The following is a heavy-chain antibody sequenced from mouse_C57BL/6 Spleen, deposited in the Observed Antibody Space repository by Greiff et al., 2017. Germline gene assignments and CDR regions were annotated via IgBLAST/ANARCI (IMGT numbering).Heavy chain of an antibody. D-gene: IGHD2-3*01. Sequence: VQLQQSGGGLVKPGGSLKLSCAASGFTFSDYGMHWVRQAPEKGLEWVAYLSSGSSTIYYAETVKGRFTISRDNAKNTLFLQMTSLRSEDTAMYYCARNDGYYVNYAMDYWGQGTSVTVSS. CDR1: GFTFSDYG. J-gene: IGHJ4*01. V-gene: IGHV5-17*01. CDR3: ARNDGYYVNYAMDY. CDR2: LSSGSSTI.